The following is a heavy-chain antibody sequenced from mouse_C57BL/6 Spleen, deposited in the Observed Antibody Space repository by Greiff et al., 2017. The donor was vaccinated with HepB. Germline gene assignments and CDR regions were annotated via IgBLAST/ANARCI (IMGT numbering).Heavy chain of an antibody. V-gene: IGHV1-26*01. CDR1: GYTFTDYY. CDR2: INPNNGGT. D-gene: IGHD1-1*01. CDR3: ARSPHYYGSSFYAMDY. J-gene: IGHJ4*01. Sequence: EVQLQQSGPELVKPGASVKISCKASGYTFTDYYMNWVKQSHGKSLEWTGDINPNNGGTSYNQKFKGKATLTVDKSSSTAYMELRSLTSEDSAVYYCARSPHYYGSSFYAMDYWGQGTSVTVSS.